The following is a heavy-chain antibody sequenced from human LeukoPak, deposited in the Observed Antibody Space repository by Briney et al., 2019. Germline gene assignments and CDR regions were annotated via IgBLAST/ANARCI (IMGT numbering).Heavy chain of an antibody. Sequence: PGGSLRLSCAASGYKFSVYSMNWVRQAPGSGLQWVSRITGTGSQLDDVDYADSVRGRFTISRDNGKDSLFLEMRGLRVEYTGIYFCARETGFADAFDFWGRGSLVTVSS. J-gene: IGHJ3*01. CDR3: ARETGFADAFDF. V-gene: IGHV3-21*03. CDR2: ITGTGSQLDDV. CDR1: GYKFSVYS.